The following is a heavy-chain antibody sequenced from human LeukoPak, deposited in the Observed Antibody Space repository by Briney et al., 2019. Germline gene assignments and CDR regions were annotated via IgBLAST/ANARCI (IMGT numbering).Heavy chain of an antibody. Sequence: GGSLRLSCTASGFTFKDYAMHWVRQGPGKGLQWVSLISGHGGSTFYADSVRGRFTISRDNSKNSLYLQMSGLRTEDTAIYYCAKDSATITGSYSYNWFDFWGQGNLVTVSS. D-gene: IGHD5-12*01. V-gene: IGHV3-43*02. CDR3: AKDSATITGSYSYNWFDF. CDR1: GFTFKDYA. J-gene: IGHJ5*01. CDR2: ISGHGGST.